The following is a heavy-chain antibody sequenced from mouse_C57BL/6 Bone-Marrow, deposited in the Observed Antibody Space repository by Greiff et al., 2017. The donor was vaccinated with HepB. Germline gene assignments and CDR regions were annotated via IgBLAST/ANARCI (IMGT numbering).Heavy chain of an antibody. D-gene: IGHD2-4*01. CDR3: TRPSKIYYDCFAY. V-gene: IGHV14-4*01. J-gene: IGHJ3*01. CDR2: IDPENGDT. Sequence: VQLKESGAELVRPGASVKLSCTASGFNIKDDYMHWVKQRPEQGLEWIGWIDPENGDTEYASKFQGKATITADTSSNTAYLQLSSLTSEDTAVYYCTRPSKIYYDCFAYWGQGTLVTVSA. CDR1: GFNIKDDY.